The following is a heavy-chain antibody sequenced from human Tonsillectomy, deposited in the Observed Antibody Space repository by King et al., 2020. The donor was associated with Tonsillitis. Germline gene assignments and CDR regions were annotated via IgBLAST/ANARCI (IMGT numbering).Heavy chain of an antibody. CDR3: AXXXGQWLXYYFXY. D-gene: IGHD6-19*01. J-gene: IGHJ4*02. Sequence: VQLVESGGGLVQPGGSLRLSCAASGFTFSSYAMSWVRQAPGKGLEWVSVIYSGGSSTYYADSVKGRFTISRDNSKNTLYLQMNSLRAEDTAVYYCAXXXGQWLXYYFXYWGQXTLVTV. CDR1: GFTFSSYA. CDR2: IYSGGSST. V-gene: IGHV3-23*03.